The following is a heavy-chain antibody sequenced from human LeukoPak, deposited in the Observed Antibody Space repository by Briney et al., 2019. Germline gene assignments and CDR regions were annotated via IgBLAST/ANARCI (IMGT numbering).Heavy chain of an antibody. CDR2: ISSDGTNK. Sequence: GGSLRLSCAASGFTFSAFGIHWVRQAPGKGLEWVAVISSDGTNKYYTDSVKGRFTISRDNSKNTLYMQMNSLRAEDTAVYFCAKSRLYSSGSADYWGQGTLVTVSS. CDR1: GFTFSAFG. V-gene: IGHV3-30*18. J-gene: IGHJ4*02. D-gene: IGHD6-19*01. CDR3: AKSRLYSSGSADY.